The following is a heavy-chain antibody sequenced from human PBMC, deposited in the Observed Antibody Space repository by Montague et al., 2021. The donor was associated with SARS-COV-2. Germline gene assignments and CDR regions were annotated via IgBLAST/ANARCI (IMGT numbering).Heavy chain of an antibody. V-gene: IGHV4-34*01. Sequence: SETLSLTCAVYGGSFSGYYWSWIRQPPGKGLEWIGEINHSGSTNYNPSLKSRVTISVDTSKNQFSLKLSSVTAADTAVYYCARVRAAPAAMRILSLGRVYYGMDVWGQGTTVTVSS. J-gene: IGHJ6*02. CDR2: INHSGST. D-gene: IGHD2-2*01. CDR1: GGSFSGYY. CDR3: ARVRAAPAAMRILSLGRVYYGMDV.